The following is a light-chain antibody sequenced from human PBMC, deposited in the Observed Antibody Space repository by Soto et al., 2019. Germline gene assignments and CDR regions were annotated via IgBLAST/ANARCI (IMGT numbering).Light chain of an antibody. CDR2: EVS. Sequence: QSALTQPASVSGSPGQSITISCTGTSSDVGGYNYVSWYQQYPGKAPKLMIFEVSNRPSGVSSRFSATKSDNTASLTISGLQTEDEADYYCCSYTGASTLVFGSGTKVTVL. CDR3: CSYTGASTLV. CDR1: SSDVGGYNY. V-gene: IGLV2-14*01. J-gene: IGLJ1*01.